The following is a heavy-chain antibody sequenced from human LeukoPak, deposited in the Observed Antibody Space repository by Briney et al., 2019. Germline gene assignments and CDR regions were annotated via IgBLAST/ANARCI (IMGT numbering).Heavy chain of an antibody. D-gene: IGHD3-3*01. CDR3: AREFSSKLEWLAYVTGDDAFDV. V-gene: IGHV1-2*02. Sequence: VASVKVSCKAFGYSFTGYQLHWVRQAPRQGLEWMGWVNPKTGGTNYARKFQGRVTMTRDTSINTVNMELSRLTSDDTAVYYCAREFSSKLEWLAYVTGDDAFDVWGQGTMITVS. CDR2: VNPKTGGT. CDR1: GYSFTGYQ. J-gene: IGHJ3*01.